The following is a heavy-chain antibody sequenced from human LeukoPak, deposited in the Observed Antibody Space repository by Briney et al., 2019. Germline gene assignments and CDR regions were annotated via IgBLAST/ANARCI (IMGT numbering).Heavy chain of an antibody. V-gene: IGHV1-69*04. J-gene: IGHJ1*01. D-gene: IGHD3-22*01. Sequence: ASVKVSCKASGGTFSSYAISWVRQAPGQGLEWMGRIIPILGIANYAQKFQGRVTITADKSTSTAYMELSSLRSEDTAVYYCARGGGSGYYYVAYFQHWGQGTLVTVSS. CDR3: ARGGGSGYYYVAYFQH. CDR1: GGTFSSYA. CDR2: IIPILGIA.